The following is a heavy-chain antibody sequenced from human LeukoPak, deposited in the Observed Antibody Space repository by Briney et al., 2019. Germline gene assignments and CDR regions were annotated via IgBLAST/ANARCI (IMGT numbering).Heavy chain of an antibody. Sequence: WASVKVSCKASGYTFTSYAMNWVRQAPGQGLEWMGWINTNTGNPTYAQGFTGRFVFSLDTSVSTAYLQISSLKAEDTAVYYCARGDRYSSSWYEGLFDYWGQGPLVTVSS. J-gene: IGHJ4*02. D-gene: IGHD6-13*01. CDR2: INTNTGNP. CDR3: ARGDRYSSSWYEGLFDY. CDR1: GYTFTSYA. V-gene: IGHV7-4-1*02.